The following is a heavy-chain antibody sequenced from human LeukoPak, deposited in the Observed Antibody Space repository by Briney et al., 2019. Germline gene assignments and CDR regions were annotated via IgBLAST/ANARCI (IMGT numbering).Heavy chain of an antibody. CDR1: GFSFSSHW. CDR2: IKEDGSDK. J-gene: IGHJ4*02. V-gene: IGHV3-7*01. CDR3: ARSKSRAFDY. Sequence: GGSLRLSCADSGFSFSSHWMSWVRQAPGKGLEWVANIKEDGSDKYYVDSVKGRFTISRDNAKNSLYLQMNSLRAEDSAVCYCARSKSRAFDYWGQGTLVTVSS.